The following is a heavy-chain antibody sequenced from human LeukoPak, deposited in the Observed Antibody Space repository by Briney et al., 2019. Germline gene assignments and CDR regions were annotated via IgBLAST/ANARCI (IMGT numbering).Heavy chain of an antibody. CDR2: INPNSGGT. D-gene: IGHD6-19*01. J-gene: IGHJ5*02. CDR1: GSTFTGYY. Sequence: ASVKLSCKASGSTFTGYYMHWERHAPGQGLEWMGWINPNSGGTNYAQKVQGRVTMTRDTSISTAYMELSRLRSDDTAVYYCARGGYIAVADFNWFDPWGQGTLVTVSS. CDR3: ARGGYIAVADFNWFDP. V-gene: IGHV1-2*02.